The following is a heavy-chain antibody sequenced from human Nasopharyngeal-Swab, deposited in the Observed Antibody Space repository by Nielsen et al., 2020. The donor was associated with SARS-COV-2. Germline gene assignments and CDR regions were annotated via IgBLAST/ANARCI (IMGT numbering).Heavy chain of an antibody. Sequence: SETLSLTCTVSGGSISNRNYYWGWIRQPPGKGLEWIGSIYYTGTTYYNPSLKSRVTISIDTSKNQFSLNLNSVTAADTAVYYCARHTTTGGSGYYPDAFDIWGQGTMVTVSS. D-gene: IGHD3-22*01. CDR1: GGSISNRNYY. CDR3: ARHTTTGGSGYYPDAFDI. CDR2: IYYTGTT. V-gene: IGHV4-39*01. J-gene: IGHJ3*02.